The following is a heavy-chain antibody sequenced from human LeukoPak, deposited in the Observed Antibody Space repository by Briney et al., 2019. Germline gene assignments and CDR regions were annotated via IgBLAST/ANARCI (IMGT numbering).Heavy chain of an antibody. D-gene: IGHD5-12*01. CDR2: INRNSGGT. CDR3: ASSHYNGYDYWFDP. Sequence: GASVKVSCKASGYTFSGIYMHWVRQAPGQGLEWMGRINRNSGGTDYAQQFQGRVTMTRDTSINTGYMELSRLRSDDTAVYYCASSHYNGYDYWFDPWGQGTLVTVSS. V-gene: IGHV1-2*06. CDR1: GYTFSGIY. J-gene: IGHJ5*02.